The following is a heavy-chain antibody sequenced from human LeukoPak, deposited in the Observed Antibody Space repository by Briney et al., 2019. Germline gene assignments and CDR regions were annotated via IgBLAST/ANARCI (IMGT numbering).Heavy chain of an antibody. J-gene: IGHJ3*02. V-gene: IGHV3-30-3*01. D-gene: IGHD1-26*01. Sequence: GGSLRLSCAASGFTFNSYAMHWVRQGPGKGLEWVAVMAHDGSNIYYAGSVQGRFTISRDDSKNTLYLQMNSLRAEDTAVYYCAKDESSGSYSVNDAFDIWGQGTMVTVSS. CDR3: AKDESSGSYSVNDAFDI. CDR2: MAHDGSNI. CDR1: GFTFNSYA.